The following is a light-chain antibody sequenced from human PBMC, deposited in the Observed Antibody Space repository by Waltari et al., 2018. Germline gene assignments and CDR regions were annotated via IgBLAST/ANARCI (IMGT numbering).Light chain of an antibody. V-gene: IGLV3-21*02. CDR1: NIGDKR. CDR3: QVWDSGGDRVV. J-gene: IGLJ2*01. Sequence: YVLTQPPSVSVAPRQTARITCVGNNIGDKRVHWYQQKPGQAPVLVVHDDSDRPPGVPGRFAGSNSGRAATVTISRVEAGDEADYYCQVWDSGGDRVVFGGGTRLSVL. CDR2: DDS.